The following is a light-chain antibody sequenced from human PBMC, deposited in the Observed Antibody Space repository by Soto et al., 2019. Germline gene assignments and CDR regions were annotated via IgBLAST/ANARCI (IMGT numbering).Light chain of an antibody. Sequence: DIQMTQPPSTLSASVGDRVTITCRAGQSISSWLAWYQQKPGKAPKLLIYDASSLESGVPSRFSGSGSGTEFTLTISSLQPDDFATYYCQQYNSYSWTFGQGTKV. J-gene: IGKJ1*01. V-gene: IGKV1-5*01. CDR1: QSISSW. CDR2: DAS. CDR3: QQYNSYSWT.